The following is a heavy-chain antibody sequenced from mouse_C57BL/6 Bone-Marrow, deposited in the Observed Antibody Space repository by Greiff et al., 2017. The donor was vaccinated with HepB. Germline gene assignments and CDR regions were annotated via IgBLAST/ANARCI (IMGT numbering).Heavy chain of an antibody. J-gene: IGHJ4*01. CDR2: INPYNGGT. Sequence: EVQLQQSGPVLVKPGASVKMSCKASGYTFTDYYMNWVKQSHGKSLEWIGVINPYNGGTSYNQKFKGKATLTVDKSSSTAYMELNSLTSEDSAVYYCAIVAHYYAMDYWGQGTSVTVSS. CDR1: GYTFTDYY. V-gene: IGHV1-19*01. D-gene: IGHD1-1*01. CDR3: AIVAHYYAMDY.